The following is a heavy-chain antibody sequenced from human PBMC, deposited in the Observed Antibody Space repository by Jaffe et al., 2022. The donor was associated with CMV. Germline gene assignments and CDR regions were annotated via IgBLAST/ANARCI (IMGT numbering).Heavy chain of an antibody. Sequence: EVQLVESGGGLVQPGGSLRLSCAASGFTFSTYEMNWVRQVPGKGLEWLSYINPGGGGEYYEESVKGRFTISRDNAKNSLFLEMTSLRADDTGVYFCAREVMVRGIGAFDVWGQGTRVTVSS. CDR3: AREVMVRGIGAFDV. CDR2: INPGGGGE. CDR1: GFTFSTYE. J-gene: IGHJ3*01. D-gene: IGHD3-10*01. V-gene: IGHV3-48*03.